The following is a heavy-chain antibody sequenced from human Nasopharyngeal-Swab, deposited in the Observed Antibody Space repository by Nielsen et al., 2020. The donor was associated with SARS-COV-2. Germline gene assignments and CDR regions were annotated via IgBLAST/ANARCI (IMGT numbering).Heavy chain of an antibody. Sequence: GGSLRLSCAASGFIFSASAIHWVRQASGKGLEWVVRIGDKDHNYVTTDGASVQGRFTISRDDSKNTAFLQMDSLNTEDTALYYCTTDFYFDYWGQGTLVTVSS. CDR2: IGDKDHNYVT. CDR3: TTDFYFDY. V-gene: IGHV3-73*01. CDR1: GFIFSASA. J-gene: IGHJ4*02.